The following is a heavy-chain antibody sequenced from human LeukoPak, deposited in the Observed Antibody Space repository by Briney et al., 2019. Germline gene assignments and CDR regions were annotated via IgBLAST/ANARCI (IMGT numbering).Heavy chain of an antibody. J-gene: IGHJ4*02. CDR1: GFTFGDYS. CDR3: SRDTFSTGWYSDH. V-gene: IGHV3-49*04. Sequence: GGSLRLSCTTSGFTFGDYSISWVRQAPGKGLYWVGVTRTKTSGGTIEYAASVQGRFTISRDDSKSIAYLQMNSLNTEDTAVSYCSRDTFSTGWYSDHWGQGALVTVSS. D-gene: IGHD6-19*01. CDR2: TRTKTSGGTI.